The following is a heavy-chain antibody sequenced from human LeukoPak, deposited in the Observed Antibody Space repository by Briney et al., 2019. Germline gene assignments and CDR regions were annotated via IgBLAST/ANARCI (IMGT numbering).Heavy chain of an antibody. CDR1: GGSISSYY. V-gene: IGHV4-59*12. Sequence: SETLSLTCTVSGGSISSYYWSWIRQPPGKGLEWIGYIYYSGSTNYNPSLKSRVTISVDTSKNQFSLKLSSVTAADTAVYYCARGRKGSGYYHPPLDYWGQGTLVTVSS. J-gene: IGHJ4*02. D-gene: IGHD3-22*01. CDR3: ARGRKGSGYYHPPLDY. CDR2: IYYSGST.